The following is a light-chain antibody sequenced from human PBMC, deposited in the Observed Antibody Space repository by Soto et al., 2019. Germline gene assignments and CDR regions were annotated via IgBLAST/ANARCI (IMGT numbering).Light chain of an antibody. CDR2: DTS. Sequence: EVVLTQSPASLSVSPQEAVTLSCSASQGIGDTLAWYHHKPGQTPRLLIYDTSARSTGVPARFSGSRFSPEFILTINSLQSEDFPIYYCERYNNWTLSFGGGTTV. CDR3: ERYNNWTLS. J-gene: IGKJ4*01. CDR1: QGIGDT. V-gene: IGKV3-15*01.